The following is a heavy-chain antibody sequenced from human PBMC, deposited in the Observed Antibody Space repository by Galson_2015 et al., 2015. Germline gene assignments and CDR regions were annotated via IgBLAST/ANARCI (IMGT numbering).Heavy chain of an antibody. Sequence: SETLSLTCTVSGGSISSSHWSWIRQPPGKGLEWIAYMYYNGRASYNPSLKSRVTISVDTSKNQFSLKLSSVAAADTAVYYCAREHLTSRWFDPWGQGTLVAVSS. CDR1: GGSISSSH. V-gene: IGHV4-59*01. CDR2: MYYNGRA. J-gene: IGHJ5*02. CDR3: AREHLTSRWFDP. D-gene: IGHD2-2*01.